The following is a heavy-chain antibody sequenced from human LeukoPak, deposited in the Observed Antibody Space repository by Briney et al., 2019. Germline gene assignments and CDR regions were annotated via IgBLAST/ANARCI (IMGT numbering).Heavy chain of an antibody. V-gene: IGHV1-18*01. Sequence: GASVKVSCKAYGYSFTSYGITWVRQAPGQGLEWMGWISGYNGKRNYAQKIQGRVTMTADTSTNTAYVELRSLRSDDTAMYYCARDRATSGWYQDDYWGQGTLVTVSS. CDR1: GYSFTSYG. CDR2: ISGYNGKR. CDR3: ARDRATSGWYQDDY. J-gene: IGHJ4*02. D-gene: IGHD6-19*01.